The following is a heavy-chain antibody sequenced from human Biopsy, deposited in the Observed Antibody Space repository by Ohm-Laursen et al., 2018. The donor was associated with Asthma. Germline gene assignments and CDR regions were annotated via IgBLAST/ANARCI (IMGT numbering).Heavy chain of an antibody. J-gene: IGHJ5*02. V-gene: IGHV1-69*13. CDR2: IIPMFGTT. D-gene: IGHD4-11*01. CDR3: ARVLTTEEGDTWFDP. CDR1: GGTFSNYV. Sequence: VKISFKTSGGTFSNYVFSWVRQAPGQGLEWMGGIIPMFGTTKYTQKFQARVSITADEATSTVYMELSSLRSEDTAVYYCARVLTTEEGDTWFDPWGQGTLVTVSS.